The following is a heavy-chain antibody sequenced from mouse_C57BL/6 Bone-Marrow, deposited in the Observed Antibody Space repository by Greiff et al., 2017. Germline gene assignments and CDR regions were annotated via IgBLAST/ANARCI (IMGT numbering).Heavy chain of an antibody. D-gene: IGHD1-1*01. CDR1: GYTFTSYW. CDR2: IYPSDSYT. CDR3: ARDRYYGSSWFAY. J-gene: IGHJ3*01. Sequence: QVQLQQPGAELVMPGASVKLSCKASGYTFTSYWMHWVKQRPGQGLEWIGEIYPSDSYTNYNQKFKGKSTLTVDKSSSTAYMQLSSLTSEYSAVYFYARDRYYGSSWFAYWGQGTLVTVSA. V-gene: IGHV1-69*01.